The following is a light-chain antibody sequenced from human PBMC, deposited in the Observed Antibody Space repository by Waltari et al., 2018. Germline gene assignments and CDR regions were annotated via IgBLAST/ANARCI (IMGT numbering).Light chain of an antibody. CDR2: DAS. CDR3: QQYSNWPPLT. Sequence: EIVMTQSPATLSVSPGERATLSCRASQSVSSNLAWYQQKPGQAPRLLIYDASTRATGIPARFSGSGSGTEFTFTISSLQSEDFAVYYCQQYSNWPPLTFGGGTKVEIK. V-gene: IGKV3-15*01. CDR1: QSVSSN. J-gene: IGKJ4*01.